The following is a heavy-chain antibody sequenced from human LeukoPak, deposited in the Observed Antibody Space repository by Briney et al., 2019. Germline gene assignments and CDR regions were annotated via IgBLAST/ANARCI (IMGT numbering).Heavy chain of an antibody. CDR2: IYYSGST. Sequence: SQTLSLTCTVSGGSISSGGYYWSWIRQHPGKGLEWIGYIYYSGSTYYNPSLKSRVTISADTSKNQFSLKLSSVTAADTAVYYCARGSHYDFWSGYHNWFDPWGQGTLVTVSS. D-gene: IGHD3-3*01. CDR1: GGSISSGGYY. CDR3: ARGSHYDFWSGYHNWFDP. V-gene: IGHV4-31*03. J-gene: IGHJ5*02.